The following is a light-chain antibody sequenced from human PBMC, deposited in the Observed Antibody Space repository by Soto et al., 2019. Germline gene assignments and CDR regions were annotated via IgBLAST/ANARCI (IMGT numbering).Light chain of an antibody. CDR3: QQYGDSIT. CDR2: GAF. Sequence: IFLTQSPGSLSLSSGERATLSCRASQTGRSSYLAWYQQRPGQPPKLLIYGAFNRAIGTPDRFSGSESGRDSNLTISRLDPEDSAVYYCQQYGDSITFGGGTKVEI. V-gene: IGKV3-20*01. J-gene: IGKJ4*01. CDR1: QTGRSSY.